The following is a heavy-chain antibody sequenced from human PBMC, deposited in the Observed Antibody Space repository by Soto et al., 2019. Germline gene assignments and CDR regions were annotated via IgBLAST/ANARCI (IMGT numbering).Heavy chain of an antibody. V-gene: IGHV1-69*01. J-gene: IGHJ5*02. CDR2: IIPIFGTA. Sequence: QVQLVQSGAEVKKPGSSVKVSCKASGGTFSSYAISWVRQAPGQGLEWMGGIIPIFGTANYAQKFQGRVTITADESTSTAYMELSSLRSEDTAVYYCARAWVAVTTRRRNWFDPWGQGTLVTVSS. CDR3: ARAWVAVTTRRRNWFDP. D-gene: IGHD4-17*01. CDR1: GGTFSSYA.